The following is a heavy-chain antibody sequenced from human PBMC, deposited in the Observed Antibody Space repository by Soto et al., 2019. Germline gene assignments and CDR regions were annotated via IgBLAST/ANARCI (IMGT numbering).Heavy chain of an antibody. V-gene: IGHV3-53*01. CDR2: IHSGGIT. J-gene: IGHJ2*01. CDR3: AREGSSWDDWYFDL. CDR1: GFSASNNY. Sequence: EVQLVESGGGLIQPGGSLRLSCAAPGFSASNNYMTWVRQAPGGGLEWVSVIHSGGITYYADSVKGRFTISRDNSKNTVYLQMNILRAEDTAVYYCAREGSSWDDWYFDLWGRGTLVTVSS. D-gene: IGHD6-13*01.